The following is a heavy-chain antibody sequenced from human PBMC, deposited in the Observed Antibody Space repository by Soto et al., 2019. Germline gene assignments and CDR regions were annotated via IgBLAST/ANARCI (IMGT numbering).Heavy chain of an antibody. CDR3: AREPSNWNYCFDY. CDR2: ISSSGTTI. CDR1: GFTFSDYY. J-gene: IGHJ4*02. Sequence: GGSLRLSCAASGFTFSDYYMSWIRQAPGKGLEWVSYISSSGTTIFYADSLRGRFTTSRDNAKKSLYLQMNSLRGEDTAVYYCAREPSNWNYCFDYWGQGTLVTVSS. D-gene: IGHD1-7*01. V-gene: IGHV3-11*01.